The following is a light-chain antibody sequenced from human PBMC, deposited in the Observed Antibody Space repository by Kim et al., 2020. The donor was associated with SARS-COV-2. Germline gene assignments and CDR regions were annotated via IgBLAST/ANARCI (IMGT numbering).Light chain of an antibody. J-gene: IGKJ1*01. CDR2: TAS. CDR3: QQTYSTSRT. V-gene: IGKV1-39*01. Sequence: ASVGGSVTFTCRASHDISNYLNWYQQKPGIAPYLLFYTASSLQIEVPSRFTCNGSETDFTLTISSLQPEDFATYYCQQTYSTSRTFGQGTKVDIK. CDR1: HDISNY.